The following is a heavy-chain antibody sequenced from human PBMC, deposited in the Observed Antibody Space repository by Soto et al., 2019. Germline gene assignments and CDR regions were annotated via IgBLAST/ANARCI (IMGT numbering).Heavy chain of an antibody. D-gene: IGHD2-15*01. CDR2: VGGSGGT. CDR3: TKGWLDG. CDR1: GFTFSSHV. J-gene: IGHJ6*02. Sequence: ELQLLESGGGLVQPGGSLRLSCVASGFTFSSHVMNWVRQAPGRGLEWVSSVGGSGGTYYADSARGRFTISRDNSKHTVNLQMNSLNAEDTAVYYCTKGWLDGWGQGTTVSVSS. V-gene: IGHV3-23*01.